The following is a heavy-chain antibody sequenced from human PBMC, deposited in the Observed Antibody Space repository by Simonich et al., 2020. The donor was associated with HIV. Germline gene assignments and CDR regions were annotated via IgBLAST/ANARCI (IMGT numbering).Heavy chain of an antibody. CDR1: GGSISSSSNY. CDR2: IYYSGST. Sequence: QLQLQESGPGLVKPSETLSLTCTVSGGSISSSSNYWGWIRQPPGKGLEWIGSIYYSGSTYYNPSHKSRVTISVDTSKNQFSLKLSSVTAADTAVYYCARPDSSSYWYFDLWGRGTLVTVSS. D-gene: IGHD6-13*01. V-gene: IGHV4-39*01. J-gene: IGHJ2*01. CDR3: ARPDSSSYWYFDL.